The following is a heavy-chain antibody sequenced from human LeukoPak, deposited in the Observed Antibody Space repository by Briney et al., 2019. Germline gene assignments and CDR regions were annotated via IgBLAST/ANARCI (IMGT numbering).Heavy chain of an antibody. J-gene: IGHJ4*02. D-gene: IGHD5-18*01. CDR2: IYTSGST. Sequence: SETLSLTCTVSGGSISSYYWSWIRQPAGKGLEWIGRIYTSGSTNYNPSLKSRVTMSVDTSKNQFSLKLSSVTAADTAVYYCARGQKYRNGYTVTELGSGYFDYWGQGTLVTVSS. CDR1: GGSISSYY. CDR3: ARGQKYRNGYTVTELGSGYFDY. V-gene: IGHV4-4*07.